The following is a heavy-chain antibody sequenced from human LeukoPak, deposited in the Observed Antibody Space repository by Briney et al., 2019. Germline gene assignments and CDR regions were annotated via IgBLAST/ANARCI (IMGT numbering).Heavy chain of an antibody. V-gene: IGHV3-7*03. Sequence: GGSLRLSCAVSGFTFSNYWMSWVRQAPGKGLEWVANIKQDGSERYYVDSVKGRFTISRDNAKNLLSLEMNSLRVEDTAIYYCVRTATFDYWGQGTLVTVSS. CDR1: GFTFSNYW. CDR2: IKQDGSER. D-gene: IGHD5-12*01. CDR3: VRTATFDY. J-gene: IGHJ4*02.